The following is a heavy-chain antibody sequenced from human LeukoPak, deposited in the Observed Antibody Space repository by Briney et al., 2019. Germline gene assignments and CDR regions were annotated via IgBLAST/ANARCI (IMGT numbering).Heavy chain of an antibody. J-gene: IGHJ4*02. D-gene: IGHD6-13*01. CDR2: ISYDGSNK. CDR1: GFTFSSYA. CDR3: ARDTRPYSSSWYFDY. Sequence: PGGSLRLSCAASGFTFSSYAMHWVRQAPGKGLEWVAVISYDGSNKYYADSVKGRFTISRDNSKNTLYLQMNSLRAEDTAVYYCARDTRPYSSSWYFDYWGQGTLVTVSS. V-gene: IGHV3-30-3*01.